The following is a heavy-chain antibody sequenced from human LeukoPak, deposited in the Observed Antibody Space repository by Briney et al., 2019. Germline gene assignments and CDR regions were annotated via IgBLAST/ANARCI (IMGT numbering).Heavy chain of an antibody. CDR1: GYTFTSYG. CDR3: ARESPHPGIMSESGSGWYLGY. Sequence: ASVKVSCKASGYTFTSYGISWVRQAPGQGLEWMGWISAYNGNTNYAQKLQGRVTMTTDTSTSTAYMELRSLRPDDTAVYYCARESPHPGIMSESGSGWYLGYWGQGTLVTVSS. V-gene: IGHV1-18*01. CDR2: ISAYNGNT. D-gene: IGHD6-19*01. J-gene: IGHJ4*02.